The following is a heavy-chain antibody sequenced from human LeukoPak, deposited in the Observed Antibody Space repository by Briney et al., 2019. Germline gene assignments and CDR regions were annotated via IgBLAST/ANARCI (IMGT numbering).Heavy chain of an antibody. D-gene: IGHD3-22*01. Sequence: GGSLRLSCAASGFTFSSYGMSWVRQAPGKGLEWVSAISGSGGSTYYADSVKGRFTISRDNSKNTLYPQMNSLRAEDTAVYYCTYYDSSGYYFGLFFGFDYWGQGTLVTVSS. CDR1: GFTFSSYG. CDR2: ISGSGGST. J-gene: IGHJ4*02. CDR3: TYYDSSGYYFGLFFGFDY. V-gene: IGHV3-23*01.